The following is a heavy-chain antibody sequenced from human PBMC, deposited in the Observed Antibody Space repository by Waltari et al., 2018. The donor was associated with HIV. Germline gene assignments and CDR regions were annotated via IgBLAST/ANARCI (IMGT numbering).Heavy chain of an antibody. J-gene: IGHJ4*02. CDR1: GGSISTSSYY. D-gene: IGHD1-1*01. CDR2: AYYSGST. V-gene: IGHV4-39*01. Sequence: QLQLQESGPGLVKPSETLSLTCTVSGGSISTSSYYWGWIRQPPGKGLEWIGSAYYSGSTYYNPSLKSRVTISVDTSKNQFSLKLRSVTAADTAVYYCARHINWSSDYWGQGTLVTVSS. CDR3: ARHINWSSDY.